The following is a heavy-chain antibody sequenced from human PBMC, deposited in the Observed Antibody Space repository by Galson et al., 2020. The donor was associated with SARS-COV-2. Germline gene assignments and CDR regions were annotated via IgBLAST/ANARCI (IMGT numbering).Heavy chain of an antibody. CDR1: GGSISSGDYY. Sequence: SETLSLTCTVSGGSISSGDYYWSWIRQPPGKGLEWIGYIYYSGSTYYNPSLKSRVTISVDTSKNQFSLKLSSVTAADTAVYYCAREGGGYSSGWPILNDAFDIWGQGTMVTVSS. J-gene: IGHJ3*02. CDR2: IYYSGST. CDR3: AREGGGYSSGWPILNDAFDI. D-gene: IGHD6-19*01. V-gene: IGHV4-30-4*01.